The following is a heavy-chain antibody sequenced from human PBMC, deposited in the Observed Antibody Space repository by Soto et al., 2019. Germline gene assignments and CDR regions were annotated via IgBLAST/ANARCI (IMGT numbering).Heavy chain of an antibody. CDR2: IIPIFGTA. D-gene: IGHD2-2*01. CDR1: GGTFSSYA. CDR3: AREVAPAAMWDYYYYGMDV. Sequence: ASVKVSCKASGGTFSSYAISWVRQAPGQGLEWMGGIIPIFGTANYAQKFQGRVTITADESTSTAYMELSSLRSEDTAVYYCAREVAPAAMWDYYYYGMDVWGQGTTVTVSS. V-gene: IGHV1-69*13. J-gene: IGHJ6*02.